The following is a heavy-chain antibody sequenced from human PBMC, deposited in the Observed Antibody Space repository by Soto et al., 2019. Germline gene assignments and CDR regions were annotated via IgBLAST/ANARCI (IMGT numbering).Heavy chain of an antibody. CDR2: IIPIFGTA. Sequence: GASVKVSCKASGGTFSSYAISWVRQAPGQGLEWMGGIIPIFGTANYAQKFQGRVTITADESTSTAYMELSSLRSEDTAVYYCARDIKRREMATIGDYFYYYGMDVWGQGTTVTVSS. CDR1: GGTFSSYA. J-gene: IGHJ6*02. V-gene: IGHV1-69*13. D-gene: IGHD5-12*01. CDR3: ARDIKRREMATIGDYFYYYGMDV.